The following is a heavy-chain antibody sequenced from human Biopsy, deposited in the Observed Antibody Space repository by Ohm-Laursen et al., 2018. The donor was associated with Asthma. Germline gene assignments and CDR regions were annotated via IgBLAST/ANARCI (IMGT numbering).Heavy chain of an antibody. D-gene: IGHD6-13*01. CDR2: INPNSGGT. Sequence: APAKVSFKSSGYTFIGCHIHRMRQAPGQGLEWMGRINPNSGGTNYAQKFQGRVTMTRDTSISTAYMEVSRLRSDDTAVYYCARGQKSAGDRWFNPGGQGALVTVSS. J-gene: IGHJ5*02. CDR1: GYTFIGCH. CDR3: ARGQKSAGDRWFNP. V-gene: IGHV1-2*06.